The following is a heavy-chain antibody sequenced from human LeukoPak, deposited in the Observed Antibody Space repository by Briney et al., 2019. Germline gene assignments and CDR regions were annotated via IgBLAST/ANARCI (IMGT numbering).Heavy chain of an antibody. CDR1: GFTFDDYG. Sequence: GGSLRLSCAASGFTFDDYGMSWVRQAPGKGLEWVSGISWNSGSIGYADSVKGRFTISRDNAKNSLYLQMNSLRAEDTALYYCAKGAGYDILTGQYWYFDLWGRGTLVTVSS. CDR3: AKGAGYDILTGQYWYFDL. D-gene: IGHD3-9*01. V-gene: IGHV3-9*01. J-gene: IGHJ2*01. CDR2: ISWNSGSI.